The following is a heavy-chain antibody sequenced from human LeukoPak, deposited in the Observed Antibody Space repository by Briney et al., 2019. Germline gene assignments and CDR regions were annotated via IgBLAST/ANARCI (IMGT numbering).Heavy chain of an antibody. J-gene: IGHJ5*02. Sequence: PGRSLRLSCAASGFTFSSYGMHWGRQAPGKGLEWVAVISYDGSNKYYADSVKGRFTISRDNSKNTLYLQMNSLRAEDTAVYYCATDTWWFDPWGQGTLVTVSS. CDR2: ISYDGSNK. CDR3: ATDTWWFDP. D-gene: IGHD5-18*01. V-gene: IGHV3-30*03. CDR1: GFTFSSYG.